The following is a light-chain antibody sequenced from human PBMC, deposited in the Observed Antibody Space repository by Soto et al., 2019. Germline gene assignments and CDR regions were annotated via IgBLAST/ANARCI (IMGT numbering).Light chain of an antibody. V-gene: IGKV4-1*01. CDR3: QQYYTTPYT. J-gene: IGKJ2*01. CDR1: QSVLYSSNNKNY. Sequence: DIVTTQFPDSLAVSLGERATINCMTSQSVLYSSNNKNYLAWYQQKPGQPPKLLIYWASARESGVPDRFSGGGSGTHFTLTISSLQAEDVAVYYCQQYYTTPYTFGQGTKLEIK. CDR2: WAS.